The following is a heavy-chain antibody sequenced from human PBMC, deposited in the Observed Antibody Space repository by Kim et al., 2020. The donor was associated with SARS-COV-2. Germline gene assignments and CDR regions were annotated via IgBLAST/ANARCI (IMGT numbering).Heavy chain of an antibody. D-gene: IGHD3-22*01. CDR3: ARDWDDSSGYDTFDY. Sequence: GGSLRLSCAASGFTFSSYAMHWVRQAPGKGLEWVAVISYDGSNKYYADSVKGRFTISRDNSKNTLYLQMNSLRAEDTAVYYCARDWDDSSGYDTFDYWGRGTLVTVSS. CDR2: ISYDGSNK. CDR1: GFTFSSYA. J-gene: IGHJ4*02. V-gene: IGHV3-30*04.